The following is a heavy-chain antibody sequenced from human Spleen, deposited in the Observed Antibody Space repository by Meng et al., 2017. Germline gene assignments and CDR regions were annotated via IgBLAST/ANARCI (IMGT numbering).Heavy chain of an antibody. J-gene: IGHJ4*02. D-gene: IGHD3-10*01. Sequence: GESLKISCAASGFSFSSYAMSWVRQAPGKGLEWVSAISGSGGSTYYADSVKGRFTISRDNSKNTLYLQMNSLRAEDTAVYYCAGSGSGSWGYWGQGTLVTVSS. CDR2: ISGSGGST. V-gene: IGHV3-23*01. CDR1: GFSFSSYA. CDR3: AGSGSGSWGY.